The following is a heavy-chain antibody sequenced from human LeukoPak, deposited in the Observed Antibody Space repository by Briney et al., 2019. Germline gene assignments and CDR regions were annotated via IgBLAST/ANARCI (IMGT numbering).Heavy chain of an antibody. CDR1: GFTFTDYW. Sequence: GGSLRLSCAASGFTFTDYWMTWVRQGPGKGLEWVANIKQGGSESYYVDSVKGRFTISRENAKNSLYLQMDSLRVDDTAVYYCARVGAWELQRVFDYWGQGTLVTVSS. V-gene: IGHV3-7*01. J-gene: IGHJ4*02. CDR3: ARVGAWELQRVFDY. D-gene: IGHD1-26*01. CDR2: IKQGGSES.